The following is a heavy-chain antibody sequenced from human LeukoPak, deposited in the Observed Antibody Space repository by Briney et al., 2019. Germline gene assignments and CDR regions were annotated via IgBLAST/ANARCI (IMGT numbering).Heavy chain of an antibody. J-gene: IGHJ6*02. CDR2: ISGSGGST. Sequence: GSLRLSCAASGFTFSSYAMSWVRQAPGKGLEWVSAISGSGGSTYYADSVKGRFTISRDNSKNTLYLQMNSLRAEDTAVYYCAKACITMVRGVRYGMDVWGQGTTVTVSS. D-gene: IGHD3-10*01. V-gene: IGHV3-23*01. CDR1: GFTFSSYA. CDR3: AKACITMVRGVRYGMDV.